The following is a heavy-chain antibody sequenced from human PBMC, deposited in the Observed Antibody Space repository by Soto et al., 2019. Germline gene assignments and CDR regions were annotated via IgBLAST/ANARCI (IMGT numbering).Heavy chain of an antibody. D-gene: IGHD6-6*01. J-gene: IGHJ6*02. V-gene: IGHV1-2*04. CDR3: AREELEAVRPLYGMDV. Sequence: ASVKVSCKASGYTFTGYYMHWVRQAPGQGLEWMGWINPNSGGTNYAQKFQGWVTMTRDTSISTAYMELSRLRSDDTAVYYCAREELEAVRPLYGMDVWGQGTTVTVSS. CDR2: INPNSGGT. CDR1: GYTFTGYY.